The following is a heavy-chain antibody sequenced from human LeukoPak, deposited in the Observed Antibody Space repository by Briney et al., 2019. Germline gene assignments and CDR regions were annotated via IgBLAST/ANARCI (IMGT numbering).Heavy chain of an antibody. D-gene: IGHD6-13*01. J-gene: IGHJ1*01. CDR3: AKDSAAAGIR. V-gene: IGHV3-30-3*01. Sequence: PGRSLRLSCAAPGFTFSSYAMHWVRQAPGKGLEWVAVISYDGSNKYYADSVKGRFTISRDNSKNTLYLQMNSLRAEDTAVYYCAKDSAAAGIRWGQGTLVTVSS. CDR2: ISYDGSNK. CDR1: GFTFSSYA.